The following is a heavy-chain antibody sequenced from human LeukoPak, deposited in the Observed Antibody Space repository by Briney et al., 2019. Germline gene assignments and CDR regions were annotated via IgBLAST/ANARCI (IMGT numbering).Heavy chain of an antibody. CDR3: ARDNDLGFGDTLDY. V-gene: IGHV3-21*01. Sequence: GGSLRLSCAASGFTFSSYIMNWVRQAPGKGLEWVSSISSSSSFIYYADSVKGRFTISRDNAKNSLYLQMNSLRAEDTAVYYCARDNDLGFGDTLDYWGQGTLVTVSS. J-gene: IGHJ4*02. CDR2: ISSSSSFI. CDR1: GFTFSSYI. D-gene: IGHD3-10*01.